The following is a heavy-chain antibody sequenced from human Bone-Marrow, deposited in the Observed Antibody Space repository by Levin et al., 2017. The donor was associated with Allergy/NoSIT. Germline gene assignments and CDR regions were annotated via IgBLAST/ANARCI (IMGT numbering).Heavy chain of an antibody. CDR3: ARDTAGYDDALDV. V-gene: IGHV3-33*01. J-gene: IGHJ6*02. D-gene: IGHD2-2*03. CDR2: IWSDGSTK. Sequence: GGSLRLSCAASGFTFTSYGMHWVRQAPGKGLEWVALIWSDGSTKYFADSVKGRVTISRASSTSTVYLQLTSLRVEDTAVYYCARDTAGYDDALDVWGQGTTVTVSS. CDR1: GFTFTSYG.